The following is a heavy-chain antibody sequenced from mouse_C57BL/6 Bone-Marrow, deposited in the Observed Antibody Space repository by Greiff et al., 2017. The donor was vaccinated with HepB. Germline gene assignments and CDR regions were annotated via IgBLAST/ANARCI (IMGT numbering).Heavy chain of an antibody. CDR1: GYTFTSYW. Sequence: QVQLKQPGAELVRPGSSVKLSCKASGYTFTSYWMHWVKQRPIQGLEWIGNIDPSDSETHYNQKFKDKATLTVDKSSSTAYMQLSSLTSEGSAVYYCARRAYYSPWFAYWGQGTLVTVSA. V-gene: IGHV1-52*01. CDR3: ARRAYYSPWFAY. D-gene: IGHD2-12*01. CDR2: IDPSDSET. J-gene: IGHJ3*01.